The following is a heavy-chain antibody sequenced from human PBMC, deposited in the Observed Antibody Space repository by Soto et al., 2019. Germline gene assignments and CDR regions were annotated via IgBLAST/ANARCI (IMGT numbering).Heavy chain of an antibody. CDR1: GFTFSSYA. J-gene: IGHJ4*02. V-gene: IGHV3-23*01. Sequence: EVQLLESGGGLVQPGGSRRLSCAASGFTFSSYAMNWVRQAPGTGLEWVSTISGSGGSTYYADSVKGRFTISRDNSKNTLYLQMNSLRAEDTAVYYCAKTSPSGSYLAPFDDWGQGTLVTVSS. CDR3: AKTSPSGSYLAPFDD. CDR2: ISGSGGST. D-gene: IGHD3-10*01.